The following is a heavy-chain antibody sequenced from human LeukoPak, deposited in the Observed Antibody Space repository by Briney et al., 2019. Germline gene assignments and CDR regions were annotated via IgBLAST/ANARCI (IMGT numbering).Heavy chain of an antibody. CDR1: GYTFTGYY. Sequence: GASVKVSCKASGYTFTGYYMHWVRQAPGQGLEWMGRINPNSGGTNYAQKFQGRVTMTRDTSISTAYMELSRLRSDDTAVYYCARGFPPYSGYDWTPFDYWGQGTLVTVSS. J-gene: IGHJ4*02. V-gene: IGHV1-2*06. D-gene: IGHD5-12*01. CDR3: ARGFPPYSGYDWTPFDY. CDR2: INPNSGGT.